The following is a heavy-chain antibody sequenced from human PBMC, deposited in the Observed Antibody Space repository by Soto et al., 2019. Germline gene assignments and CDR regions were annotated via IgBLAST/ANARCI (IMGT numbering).Heavy chain of an antibody. V-gene: IGHV4-59*08. J-gene: IGHJ5*02. Sequence: SETLSLTSTVSGDSISSYYWSWIRQPPGKGLEWIGYIYYSGSTNYNPSLKSRVTMSVDTSKNQFSLKLSSVTAADTAVYYCARHLGYDSSAYYRNWCDPWGQGTLVTVS. CDR2: IYYSGST. CDR3: ARHLGYDSSAYYRNWCDP. D-gene: IGHD3-22*01. CDR1: GDSISSYY.